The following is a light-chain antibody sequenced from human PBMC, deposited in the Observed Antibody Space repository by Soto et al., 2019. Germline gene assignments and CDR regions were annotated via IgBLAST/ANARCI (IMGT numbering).Light chain of an antibody. V-gene: IGKV3-11*01. Sequence: EIVLTQSPATLSLSPGERATLSCRASQSLSKSLVWYQQKPGQAPRLLIDGASNRATGIPARFSGSGAGTEFNITISSLQSEDFAVYYCQQRSNWLTFGGGTKVDIK. CDR2: GAS. J-gene: IGKJ4*01. CDR1: QSLSKS. CDR3: QQRSNWLT.